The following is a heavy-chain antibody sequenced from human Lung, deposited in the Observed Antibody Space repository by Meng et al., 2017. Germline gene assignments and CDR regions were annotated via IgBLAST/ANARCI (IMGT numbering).Heavy chain of an antibody. CDR1: GFTFSSYS. J-gene: IGHJ4*02. V-gene: IGHV3-23*01. CDR3: AKHSSGYYQSFDS. D-gene: IGHD3-22*01. Sequence: GGSLRLSCAASGFTFSSYSLSWVRQAPGKGLEWVSVISSNGGTTVYADSAKGRFNISRDNSKNTLYLQLHSLRADDTAVFYCAKHSSGYYQSFDSWGQGTLVTVSS. CDR2: ISSNGGTT.